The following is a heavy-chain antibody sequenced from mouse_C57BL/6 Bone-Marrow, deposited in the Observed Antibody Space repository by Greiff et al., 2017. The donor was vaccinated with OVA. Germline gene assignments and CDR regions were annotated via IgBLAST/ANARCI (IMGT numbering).Heavy chain of an antibody. CDR1: GYTFTSYW. CDR3: ARGKGYDDYFDY. V-gene: IGHV1-59*01. CDR2: IDPSDSYT. D-gene: IGHD2-2*01. J-gene: IGHJ2*01. Sequence: QVQLQQPGAELVRPGTSVKLSCKASGYTFTSYWMHWVKQRPGQGLEWIGVIDPSDSYTNYNQKFKGKATLTVDTSSSTAYMQLSSLTSEDSSVYYCARGKGYDDYFDYWGPGTTLTVSP.